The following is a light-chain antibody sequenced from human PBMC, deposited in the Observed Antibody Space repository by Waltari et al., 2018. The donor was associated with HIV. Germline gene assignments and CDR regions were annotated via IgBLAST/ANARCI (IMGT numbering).Light chain of an antibody. J-gene: IGLJ3*02. V-gene: IGLV3-19*01. CDR3: ASWDNNGKRVL. CDR1: SLRNYY. Sequence: SSELTQDPAVSVALGQTVTITCQGDSLRNYYASWHQQKPGQAPILVIYDKNTRPSGIPDRFSGSTSGNTASLTITGSQAEDEADYYCASWDNNGKRVLFGGGTKVTVL. CDR2: DKN.